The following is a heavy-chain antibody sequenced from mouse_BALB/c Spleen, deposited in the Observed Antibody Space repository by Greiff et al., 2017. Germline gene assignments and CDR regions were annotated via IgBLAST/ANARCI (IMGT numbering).Heavy chain of an antibody. J-gene: IGHJ1*01. D-gene: IGHD1-1*01. Sequence: VQLQESGPGLVAPSQSLSITCTVSGFSLTSYGVHWVRQPPGKGLEWLGVIWAGGSTNYNSALMSRLSISKDNSKSQVFLKMNSLQTDDTAMYYCAREDTTVVATYWYFDVWGAGTTVTVSS. CDR2: IWAGGST. V-gene: IGHV2-9*02. CDR1: GFSLTSYG. CDR3: AREDTTVVATYWYFDV.